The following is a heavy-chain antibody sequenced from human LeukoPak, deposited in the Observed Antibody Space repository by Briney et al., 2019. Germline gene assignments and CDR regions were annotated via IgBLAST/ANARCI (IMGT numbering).Heavy chain of an antibody. CDR2: IYYSGST. D-gene: IGHD5-24*01. CDR3: ARGVYNLALVFDY. V-gene: IGHV4-38-2*02. Sequence: ASETLSLTCTVSGYSISSGYYWGWIRQPPGKGLEWIGSIYYSGSTYYNPSLKSRVTISVDTSKNQFSLRLSSVTAADTAVYYCARGVYNLALVFDYWGQGSLVTVSS. J-gene: IGHJ4*02. CDR1: GYSISSGYY.